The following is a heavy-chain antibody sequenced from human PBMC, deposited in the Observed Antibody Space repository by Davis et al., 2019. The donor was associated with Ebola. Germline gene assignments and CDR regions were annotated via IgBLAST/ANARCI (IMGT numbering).Heavy chain of an antibody. CDR1: GFTFSSYA. D-gene: IGHD1-14*01. CDR3: ARDLPGGDWYFDL. CDR2: ISYDGSNR. V-gene: IGHV3-30*04. Sequence: GGSLRLSCAASGFTFSSYAMHWVRQAPGKGLEWVALISYDGSNRNYADSVKGRFTISRDNSKNTLYLQMNSLRAEDTAVYYCARDLPGGDWYFDLWGRGTLVTVSS. J-gene: IGHJ2*01.